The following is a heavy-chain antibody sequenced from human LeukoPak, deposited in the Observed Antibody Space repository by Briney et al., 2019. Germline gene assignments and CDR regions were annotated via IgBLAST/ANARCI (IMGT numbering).Heavy chain of an antibody. CDR1: GYSISSGYY. CDR3: ARRGGVRFLEWPFDY. CDR2: IFHTGST. Sequence: PSETLSPTCAVSGYSISSGYYWGWIRQPPGKGLEWIGSIFHTGSTYYNPSLKSRVTISVDTSKNQFSLKLSSVTAADTAVYYCARRGGVRFLEWPFDYWGQGTLVTVSS. D-gene: IGHD3-3*01. J-gene: IGHJ4*02. V-gene: IGHV4-38-2*01.